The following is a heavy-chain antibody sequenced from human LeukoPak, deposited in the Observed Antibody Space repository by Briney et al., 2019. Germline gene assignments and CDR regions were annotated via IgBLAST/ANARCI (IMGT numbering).Heavy chain of an antibody. CDR3: AKMYYYDSSGYQFDY. Sequence: GGSLRLSCAASGFTFNNYAMNWVRQAPGKGLEWVSAISGSGGSTYCADSVKGRFTISRDNSKNTLYLQMNSLRAEDTAVYYCAKMYYYDSSGYQFDYWGQGTLVTVSS. V-gene: IGHV3-23*01. J-gene: IGHJ4*02. D-gene: IGHD3-22*01. CDR1: GFTFNNYA. CDR2: ISGSGGST.